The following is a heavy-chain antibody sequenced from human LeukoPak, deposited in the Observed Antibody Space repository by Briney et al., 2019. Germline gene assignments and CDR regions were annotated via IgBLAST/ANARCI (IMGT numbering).Heavy chain of an antibody. J-gene: IGHJ3*02. CDR3: ARVDSAPRGAFDI. V-gene: IGHV4-59*12. Sequence: SETLSLTCTVSGGSISSYCWSWIRQPPGKGLEWIGYIFYSGSTNYNPSLKSRVTISVDTSKNQFSLKLSSVTAADTAVYYCARVDSAPRGAFDIWGQGTMVTVSS. D-gene: IGHD3-9*01. CDR2: IFYSGST. CDR1: GGSISSYC.